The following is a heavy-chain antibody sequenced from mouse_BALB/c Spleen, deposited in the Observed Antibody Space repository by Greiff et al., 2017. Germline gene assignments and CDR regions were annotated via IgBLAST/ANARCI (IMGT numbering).Heavy chain of an antibody. CDR1: GFAFSSYD. J-gene: IGHJ4*01. D-gene: IGHD6-5*01. CDR2: ISSGGGST. Sequence: EVQRVESGGGLVKPGGSLKLSCAASGFAFSSYDMSWVRQTPEKRLEWVAYISSGGGSTYYPDTVKGRFTISRDNAKNTLYLQMSSLKSEDTAMYYCARRESPLYYYAMDYWGQGTSVTVSS. CDR3: ARRESPLYYYAMDY. V-gene: IGHV5-12-1*01.